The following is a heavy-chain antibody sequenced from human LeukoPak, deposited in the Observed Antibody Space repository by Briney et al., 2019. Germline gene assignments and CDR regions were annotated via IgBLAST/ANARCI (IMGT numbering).Heavy chain of an antibody. CDR3: AACGGDCYSFDY. V-gene: IGHV4-39*07. CDR2: IYYSGST. CDR1: GGFISSSNYY. Sequence: PSETLSLTCTVSGGFISSSNYYWGWIRQPPGKGLEWIGNIYYSGSTYYNPSLKSRVTISVDTSKNQFSLKLSSVTAADTAVYYCAACGGDCYSFDYWGQGTLVTVSS. J-gene: IGHJ4*02. D-gene: IGHD2-21*02.